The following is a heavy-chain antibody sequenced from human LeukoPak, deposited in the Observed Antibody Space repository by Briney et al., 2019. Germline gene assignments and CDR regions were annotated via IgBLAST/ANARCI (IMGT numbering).Heavy chain of an antibody. Sequence: ASVKVSCKASGYTFTMYHMHWVRQAPGQGLEWMGIINADGVTTISAQKFQGRVTMTRDTSTNTVNMELSILRSEDTAVYYCAREGPGTYYFDTWGQGTLVTVSS. CDR2: INADGVTT. D-gene: IGHD1-14*01. CDR3: AREGPGTYYFDT. CDR1: GYTFTMYH. V-gene: IGHV1-46*01. J-gene: IGHJ4*02.